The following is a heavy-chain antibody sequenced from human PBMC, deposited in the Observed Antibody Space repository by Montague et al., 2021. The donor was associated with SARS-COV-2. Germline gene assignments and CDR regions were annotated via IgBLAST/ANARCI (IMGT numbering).Heavy chain of an antibody. CDR1: GGSFSGYH. CDR2: INHNGST. D-gene: IGHD2-2*01. Sequence: SETLSLTCVVYGGSFSGYHWSWIRQPPGKGLEWIGEINHNGSTTYTPSLKSRVTISIDTSKNQFSLKLNSVTAADTAVYYCERGPVPAAFDIWGQGTMVTVSS. V-gene: IGHV4-34*01. J-gene: IGHJ3*02. CDR3: ERGPVPAAFDI.